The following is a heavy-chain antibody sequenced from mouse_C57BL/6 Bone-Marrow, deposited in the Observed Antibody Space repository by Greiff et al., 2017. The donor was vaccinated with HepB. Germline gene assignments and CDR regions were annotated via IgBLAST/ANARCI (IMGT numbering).Heavy chain of an antibody. CDR3: TTKLGPPYAMDY. CDR1: GFNIKDDY. J-gene: IGHJ4*01. CDR2: IDPENGDT. Sequence: EVQLQQSGAELVRPGASVMLSCTASGFNIKDDYMHWVKQRPEQGLEWIGWIDPENGDTEYASKFQGKATITADTSSNTAYLQLSSLTSEDTAVYYCTTKLGPPYAMDYWGQGTSVTVSS. D-gene: IGHD3-3*01. V-gene: IGHV14-4*01.